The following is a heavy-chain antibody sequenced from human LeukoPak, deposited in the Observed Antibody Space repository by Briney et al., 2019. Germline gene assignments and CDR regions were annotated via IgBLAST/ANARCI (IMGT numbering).Heavy chain of an antibody. Sequence: GGSLRLSCAASGFTFNTYTMNWVRQAPGKGLEWVSYISGSSGIIDYADSVRGRFTISRDNAKNSLYLQMNSLRAEDTAVYYCVLGMRNDYFDYWGQGTLVTVSS. CDR2: ISGSSGII. CDR1: GFTFNTYT. D-gene: IGHD7-27*01. CDR3: VLGMRNDYFDY. J-gene: IGHJ4*02. V-gene: IGHV3-48*01.